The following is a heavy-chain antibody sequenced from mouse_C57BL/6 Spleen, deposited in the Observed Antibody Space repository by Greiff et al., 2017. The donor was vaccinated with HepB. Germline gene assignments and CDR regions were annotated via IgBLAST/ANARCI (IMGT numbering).Heavy chain of an antibody. V-gene: IGHV5-17*01. J-gene: IGHJ4*01. CDR3: ARPYDYDVSAMDY. CDR1: GFTFSDYG. CDR2: ISSGSSTI. D-gene: IGHD2-4*01. Sequence: VQLKESGGGLVKPGGSLKLSCAASGFTFSDYGMHWVRQAPEKGLEWVAYISSGSSTIYYADTVKGRFTISRDNAKNTLFLQMTSLRSEDTAMYYCARPYDYDVSAMDYWGQGTSVTVSS.